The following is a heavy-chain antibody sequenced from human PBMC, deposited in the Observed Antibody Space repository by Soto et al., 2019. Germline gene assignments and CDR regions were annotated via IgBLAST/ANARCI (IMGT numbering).Heavy chain of an antibody. CDR2: INPSGGST. CDR1: GYTFTSYY. CDR3: ARAPGIAVDGTGGNLNYYYYGMDV. D-gene: IGHD6-19*01. J-gene: IGHJ6*02. V-gene: IGHV1-46*01. Sequence: QVQLVQSGAEVKKPGASVKVSCKASGYTFTSYYMHWVRQAPGQGLEWMGIINPSGGSTSYAQKCQGRATMTRDTSTSTVCRELSSLRSEDTAVYYCARAPGIAVDGTGGNLNYYYYGMDVWGQGTTVTVSS.